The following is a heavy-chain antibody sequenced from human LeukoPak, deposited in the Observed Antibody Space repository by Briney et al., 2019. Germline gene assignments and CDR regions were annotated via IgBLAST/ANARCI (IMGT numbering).Heavy chain of an antibody. V-gene: IGHV3-7*01. CDR1: GFTFNNYW. CDR3: ARVGDCSGGSCYQDRHMDV. J-gene: IGHJ6*03. CDR2: IKKDGREK. Sequence: GGSLRLSCAASGFTFNNYWMSWVRQAPGKGLEWVANIKKDGREKYYVDSVKGRFTISRDNAKSSLYLLMNSLRVGDTAVYYCARVGDCSGGSCYQDRHMDVWGKGTTVTISS. D-gene: IGHD2-15*01.